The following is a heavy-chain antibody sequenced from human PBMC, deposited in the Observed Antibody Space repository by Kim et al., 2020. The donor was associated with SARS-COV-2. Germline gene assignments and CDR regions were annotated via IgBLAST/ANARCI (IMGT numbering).Heavy chain of an antibody. Sequence: GESLKISCKGSGYSFTSYWISWVRQMPGKGLEWMGRIDPSDSYTNYSPSFQGHVTISADKSISTAYLQWSSLKASDTAMYYCARQWGGSSWYHNWFDPWGQGTLVTVSS. CDR1: GYSFTSYW. D-gene: IGHD6-13*01. CDR3: ARQWGGSSWYHNWFDP. J-gene: IGHJ5*02. V-gene: IGHV5-10-1*01. CDR2: IDPSDSYT.